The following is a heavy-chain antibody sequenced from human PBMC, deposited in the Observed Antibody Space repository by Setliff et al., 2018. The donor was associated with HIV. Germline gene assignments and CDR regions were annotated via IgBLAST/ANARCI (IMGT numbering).Heavy chain of an antibody. V-gene: IGHV4-61*09. J-gene: IGHJ6*03. Sequence: ASETLSLTCSVSGGSISSGSYYWSWIRQPAGKGLEWIGHIYTSGSTNYNPSLKSRVTISVDTSKNQFSLKLTSVTAADTAVYYCARDWNHYFYYMDVWGKGTTVTVSS. D-gene: IGHD1-1*01. CDR2: IYTSGST. CDR3: ARDWNHYFYYMDV. CDR1: GGSISSGSYY.